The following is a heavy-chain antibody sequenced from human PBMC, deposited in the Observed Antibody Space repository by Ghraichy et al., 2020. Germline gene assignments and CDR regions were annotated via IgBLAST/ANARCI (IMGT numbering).Heavy chain of an antibody. J-gene: IGHJ2*01. CDR3: ASKSHDGDWGWYFDL. Sequence: GGSLRLSCAASGFTFSSYAMSWVRQAPGKGLEWVAAISGSGGSTYYADSVKGRFTISRDNSKNTLYLQMNSLRAEDTAVYYCASKSHDGDWGWYFDLWGRGTLVTVSS. CDR1: GFTFSSYA. D-gene: IGHD4-17*01. CDR2: ISGSGGST. V-gene: IGHV3-23*01.